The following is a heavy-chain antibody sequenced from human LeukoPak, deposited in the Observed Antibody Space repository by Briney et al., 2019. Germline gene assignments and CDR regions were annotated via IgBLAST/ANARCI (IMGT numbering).Heavy chain of an antibody. V-gene: IGHV4-30-2*01. J-gene: IGHJ3*02. Sequence: RPSETLSLTCAVSGGSISSGGYSWSWIRQPPGKGLEWIGYIYHSGSTYYNPSLKSRVTISVDRSKNQFSLKLSSVTAADTAVYYCARDLSGSYYYAFDIWGQGTMVTVSS. CDR1: GGSISSGGYS. CDR3: ARDLSGSYYYAFDI. CDR2: IYHSGST. D-gene: IGHD1-26*01.